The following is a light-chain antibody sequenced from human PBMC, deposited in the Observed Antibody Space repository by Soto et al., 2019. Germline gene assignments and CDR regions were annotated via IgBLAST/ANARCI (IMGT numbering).Light chain of an antibody. Sequence: DVVMTQSPLSLPVTLGQPASISCRSSQSFVSSVGNPYLNWFQQRPGQFPRRQIYKVSTRDSGXPXRXNGSASGSDFTLKISRVEAEDVGVYYCMQGTHWPPWTFGQGTKVEIK. CDR3: MQGTHWPPWT. CDR2: KVS. J-gene: IGKJ1*01. V-gene: IGKV2-30*01. CDR1: QSFVSSVGNPY.